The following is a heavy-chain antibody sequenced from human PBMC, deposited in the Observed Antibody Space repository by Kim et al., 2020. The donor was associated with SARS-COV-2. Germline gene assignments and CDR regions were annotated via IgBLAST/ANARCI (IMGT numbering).Heavy chain of an antibody. V-gene: IGHV3-13*01. Sequence: GGSLRLSCAASGFTFSSYDMHWVRQVTGKGLEWVSAIGTAGDTYYPGSVKDRFHISRENAKNSLYLQRNSLRAGDTAVYYCARGSSSWNYYYYYYMDVWGKGTTFTVSS. CDR1: GFTFSSYD. CDR3: ARGSSSWNYYYYYYMDV. J-gene: IGHJ6*03. CDR2: IGTAGDT. D-gene: IGHD6-13*01.